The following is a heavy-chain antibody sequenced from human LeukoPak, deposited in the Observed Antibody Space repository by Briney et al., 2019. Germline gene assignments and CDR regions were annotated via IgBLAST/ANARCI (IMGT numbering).Heavy chain of an antibody. CDR3: ARGVHVRVYDSNPHYGHY. Sequence: ASVKVSCNASGYTFTSYYIFWVRQAPGQGLEWMGIINPRTGSTSYSQKFQGRVTMTRDMSTSTVYMELSSLRSEDTALYYCARGVHVRVYDSNPHYGHYWGQGTLVTVSS. J-gene: IGHJ4*02. CDR2: INPRTGST. CDR1: GYTFTSYY. V-gene: IGHV1-46*01. D-gene: IGHD3-22*01.